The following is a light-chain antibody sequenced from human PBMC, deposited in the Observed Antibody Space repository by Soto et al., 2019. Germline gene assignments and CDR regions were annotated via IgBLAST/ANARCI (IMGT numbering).Light chain of an antibody. V-gene: IGLV2-14*01. CDR2: EVS. J-gene: IGLJ2*01. CDR1: TTDVGGYNY. CDR3: SSYTYSSIVV. Sequence: QSVLTQPASVSGSPGQSITISCTGTTTDVGGYNYVSWYQQPPGKAPKLIIYEVSNRPSGVSNRLSASKSGNTASLTISWLQAEDEADYYCSSYTYSSIVVFGGGTKVTVL.